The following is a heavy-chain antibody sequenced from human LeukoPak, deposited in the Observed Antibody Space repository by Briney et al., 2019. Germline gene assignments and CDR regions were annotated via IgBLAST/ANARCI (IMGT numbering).Heavy chain of an antibody. Sequence: ASVKVSCKASGYTFSDFYIHWVRQAPGQGLEWMGWINPKSGGTNYAQKFRGRVTMTRDTSISTAYMELSRLRSDDTAVYYCARDIVLQQLVINWFDPWGQGTLVTVSS. CDR1: GYTFSDFY. CDR3: ARDIVLQQLVINWFDP. CDR2: INPKSGGT. V-gene: IGHV1-2*02. D-gene: IGHD6-13*01. J-gene: IGHJ5*02.